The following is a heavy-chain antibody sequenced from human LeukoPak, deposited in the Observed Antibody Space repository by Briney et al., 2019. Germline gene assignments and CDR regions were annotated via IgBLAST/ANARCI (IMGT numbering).Heavy chain of an antibody. Sequence: GGSLRLSCAASGFTFSSYAMSWVHQAPGKGLEWVSAISGSGGSTYYADSVKGRFTISRDNSKNTLYLQMNSLRAEDTAVYYCAKVKGSGSYSFWGQGTMVTVSS. D-gene: IGHD3-10*01. V-gene: IGHV3-23*01. CDR1: GFTFSSYA. CDR2: ISGSGGST. CDR3: AKVKGSGSYSF. J-gene: IGHJ3*01.